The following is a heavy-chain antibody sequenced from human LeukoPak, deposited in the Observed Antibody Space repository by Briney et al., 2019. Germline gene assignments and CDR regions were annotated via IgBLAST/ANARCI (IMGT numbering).Heavy chain of an antibody. CDR1: GFTFDDYA. CDR2: ISWNSGSI. CDR3: AKADCSSTICYSGSDY. D-gene: IGHD2-2*02. Sequence: GGSLRLSCAASGFTFDDYAMHWVRQAPGKGLEWVSGISWNSGSIGYADSLKGRFTISRDNAKNSLYLQMNSLRAEDTALYYCAKADCSSTICYSGSDYWGQGTLVTVSS. J-gene: IGHJ4*02. V-gene: IGHV3-9*01.